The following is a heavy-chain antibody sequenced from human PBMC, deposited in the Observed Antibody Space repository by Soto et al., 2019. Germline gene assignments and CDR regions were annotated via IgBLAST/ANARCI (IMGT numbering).Heavy chain of an antibody. V-gene: IGHV1-18*01. D-gene: IGHD2-15*01. CDR1: GYTFTNYV. Sequence: AASVKVSCKASGYTFTNYVINWVRQAPGQGLEWMGWISAYNGNTNYAQKLQGRVTMTTDTSTSTAYMELRSLRSDDTAVYYCARDWGNCTGGSCYSDYYYYYGMDVWGQGTTVTVSS. J-gene: IGHJ6*02. CDR2: ISAYNGNT. CDR3: ARDWGNCTGGSCYSDYYYYYGMDV.